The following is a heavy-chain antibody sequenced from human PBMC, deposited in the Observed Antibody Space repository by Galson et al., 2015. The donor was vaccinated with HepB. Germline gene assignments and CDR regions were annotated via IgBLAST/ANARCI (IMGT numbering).Heavy chain of an antibody. Sequence: SLRLSCAASGFTFSSYWMHWVRQAPGKGLVWVSRIKSDGSSTNYADPVKGRFTISRDNAKNTLYLQMDSLRAEDTAMYYCARGYYSNYAYWYFDLWGRGTLVTVSS. D-gene: IGHD4-11*01. J-gene: IGHJ2*01. CDR1: GFTFSSYW. CDR2: IKSDGSST. CDR3: ARGYYSNYAYWYFDL. V-gene: IGHV3-74*01.